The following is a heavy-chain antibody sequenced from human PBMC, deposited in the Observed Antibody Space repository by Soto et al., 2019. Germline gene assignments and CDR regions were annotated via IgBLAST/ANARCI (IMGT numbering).Heavy chain of an antibody. CDR1: GDSVSSGGYY. V-gene: IGHV4-61*08. Sequence: SETLSLTCTVSGDSVSSGGYYWSWIRQPPGKGLEWIGYIYSSGSANYNPSPKSRVTISRDTSKIQISLKVASVTAADTAGYYCARGFSSVSMDAWGQGTTVTVSS. J-gene: IGHJ6*02. CDR3: ARGFSSVSMDA. CDR2: IYSSGSA. D-gene: IGHD6-19*01.